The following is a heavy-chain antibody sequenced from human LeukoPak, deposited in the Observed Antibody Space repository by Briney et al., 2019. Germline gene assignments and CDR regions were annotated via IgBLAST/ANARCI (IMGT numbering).Heavy chain of an antibody. CDR3: ARGITTGVETTISFDS. J-gene: IGHJ4*02. Sequence: ASETLSLTCTVSGDSISSYYWSWIRQPPGKGLEWIGYINYSGSTNYKPSLKSRVTISVDTSKNQFSLKLSSVTAADTAVYYCARGITTGVETTISFDSWGRGTLVTVSS. V-gene: IGHV4-59*08. CDR1: GDSISSYY. CDR2: INYSGST. D-gene: IGHD3-22*01.